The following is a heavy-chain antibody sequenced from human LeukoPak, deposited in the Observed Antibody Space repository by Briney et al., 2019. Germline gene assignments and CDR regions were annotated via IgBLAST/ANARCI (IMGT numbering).Heavy chain of an antibody. Sequence: GGSLRLSCAVSGFTFSSYGMHWVRQAPGKGLEWVAVISYDGSNQYYADSVKGRFTISRDKSKNTLYLQMNSLRAEDTAVYYCAKDLLGGDSGSYYEVGELGMDVWGQGTMVTVSS. CDR1: GFTFSSYG. J-gene: IGHJ6*02. CDR3: AKDLLGGDSGSYYEVGELGMDV. V-gene: IGHV3-30*18. CDR2: ISYDGSNQ. D-gene: IGHD1-26*01.